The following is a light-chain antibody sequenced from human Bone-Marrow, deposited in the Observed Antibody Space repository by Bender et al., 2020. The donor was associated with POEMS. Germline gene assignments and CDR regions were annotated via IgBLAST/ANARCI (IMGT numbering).Light chain of an antibody. J-gene: IGLJ3*02. CDR1: GSATGGFRH. V-gene: IGLV2-23*02. CDR3: CSFAGSRVV. Sequence: QSALTQPASVSASPGQSITISCTAAGSATGGFRHFSWYQQYPGQAPRLIILEVGERPSGVSNRFSRSKSGNAASLTISGLQADDEADYYCCSFAGSRVVFGGGTKLTVL. CDR2: EVG.